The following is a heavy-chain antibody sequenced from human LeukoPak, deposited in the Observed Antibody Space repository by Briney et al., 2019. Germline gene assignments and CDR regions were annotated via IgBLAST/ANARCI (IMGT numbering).Heavy chain of an antibody. D-gene: IGHD2-15*01. V-gene: IGHV3-21*01. J-gene: IGHJ4*02. CDR2: ISSSSSYI. Sequence: GGSLRLSCAASGFTFDSYSMNWVRQAPGKGLEWVSSISSSSSYIYYADSVKGRFTISRDNAKNSLYLQMNSLRAEDTALYYCARGDCSGGSCYLSLTTIDYWGQGTLVTVSS. CDR3: ARGDCSGGSCYLSLTTIDY. CDR1: GFTFDSYS.